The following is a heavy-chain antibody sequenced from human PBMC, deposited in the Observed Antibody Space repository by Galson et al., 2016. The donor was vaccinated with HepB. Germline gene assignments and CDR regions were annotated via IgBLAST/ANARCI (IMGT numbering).Heavy chain of an antibody. J-gene: IGHJ4*02. Sequence: SLRLSCAASGFTFSSYGIHWVRQAPGKGLEWVAVIPYDGSNKKYADSVKGRFTISRDNSKNTLYLQMNSLRAEDTAVYYCAKVGDKYYFDYWGQGTLVTVSS. CDR3: AKVGDKYYFDY. D-gene: IGHD4-17*01. CDR1: GFTFSSYG. CDR2: IPYDGSNK. V-gene: IGHV3-30*18.